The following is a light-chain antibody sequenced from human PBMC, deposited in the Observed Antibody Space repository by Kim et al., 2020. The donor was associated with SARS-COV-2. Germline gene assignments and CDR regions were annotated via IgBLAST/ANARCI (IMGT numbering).Light chain of an antibody. CDR3: QQSYSTPFT. V-gene: IGKV1-39*01. Sequence: DIQMTQSPSSLSASVGDRVTITCRASQSISSYLNWYQQKPGKAPKLLIYAASSLQSGVPSRFSGSGSGTDFTLTISSLQPEDFATYYYQQSYSTPFTFGVVTKLEI. CDR1: QSISSY. J-gene: IGKJ4*01. CDR2: AAS.